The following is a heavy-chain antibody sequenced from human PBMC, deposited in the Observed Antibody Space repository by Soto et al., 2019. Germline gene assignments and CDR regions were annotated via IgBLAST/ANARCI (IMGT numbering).Heavy chain of an antibody. CDR3: ATEVLSSGYY. CDR1: GDTFSSYT. J-gene: IGHJ4*02. D-gene: IGHD6-25*01. CDR2: IIPIVDIS. Sequence: VQLVQSGSEVKKPGSSVKVSCKVSGDTFSSYTINWVRQAPGQGLEWVGRIIPIVDISNYAQKFQDRVTISADKFTSTAYMEMSSLRSEDTAVYYCATEVLSSGYYWGQGTLVTVSS. V-gene: IGHV1-69*08.